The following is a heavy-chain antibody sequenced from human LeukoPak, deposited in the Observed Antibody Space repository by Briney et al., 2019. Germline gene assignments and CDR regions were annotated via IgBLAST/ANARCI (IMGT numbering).Heavy chain of an antibody. CDR2: INHSGST. V-gene: IGHV4-34*01. CDR1: GGSFSGYY. J-gene: IGHJ6*03. Sequence: PSETLSPTCAVYGGSFSGYYWSWIRQPPGKGLEWIGEINHSGSTNYNPYLKSRVTISVDTSKNQFSLKLSSVTAADTAVYYCARGVYYDLWSGYHYYYYYMGVWGKGTTVTVSS. CDR3: ARGVYYDLWSGYHYYYYYMGV. D-gene: IGHD3-3*01.